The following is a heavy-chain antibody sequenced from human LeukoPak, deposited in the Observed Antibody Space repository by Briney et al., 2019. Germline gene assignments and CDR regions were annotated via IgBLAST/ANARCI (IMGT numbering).Heavy chain of an antibody. CDR2: ITNGGEDT. J-gene: IGHJ4*02. CDR3: AKGTKGFDY. CDR1: GFTFSSYA. V-gene: IGHV3-23*01. Sequence: GGCLRLSCAASGFTFSSYAMSWVRQAPGKGLERVSGITNGGEDTCYADSVKGRFTISRDNSKNTLFLQMNSLRAEDTAIYYCAKGTKGFDYWGQGTLVTVSS.